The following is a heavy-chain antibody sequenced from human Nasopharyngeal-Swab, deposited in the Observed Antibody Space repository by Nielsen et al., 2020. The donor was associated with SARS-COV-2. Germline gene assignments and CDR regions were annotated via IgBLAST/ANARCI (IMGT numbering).Heavy chain of an antibody. CDR1: GFTFRSYW. D-gene: IGHD3-16*01. J-gene: IGHJ5*02. CDR2: INEDGSIK. V-gene: IGHV3-74*01. CDR3: GRDLGGRFST. Sequence: GGSLRLSCAASGFTFRSYWMHWVRQVPGKGLVWVSRINEDGSIKNYADSVEGRFTISRDNAKNTLFLHMNSLRAEDTAVYYCGRDLGGRFSTWGQGTLVTASS.